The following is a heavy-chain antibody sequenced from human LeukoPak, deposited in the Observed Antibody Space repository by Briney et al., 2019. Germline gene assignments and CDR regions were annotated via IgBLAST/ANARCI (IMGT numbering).Heavy chain of an antibody. V-gene: IGHV4-39*07. CDR1: GGSISSSSYY. J-gene: IGHJ5*02. CDR3: ARESRLLYFGDLLYNWFDP. CDR2: IYYSGST. Sequence: PSETLSLTCTVSGGSISSSSYYWGWIRQPPGKGLEWIGSIYYSGSTYYSPSLKTRVIISVDTSKNQFSLRLSSVTAADTAVYYCARESRLLYFGDLLYNWFDPWGQGTLVTVSS. D-gene: IGHD3-10*01.